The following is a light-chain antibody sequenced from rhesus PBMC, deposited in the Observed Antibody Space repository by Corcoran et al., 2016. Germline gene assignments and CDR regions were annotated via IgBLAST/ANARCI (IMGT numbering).Light chain of an antibody. CDR3: QQYSNWPT. J-gene: IGKJ4*01. V-gene: IGKV3-42*03. CDR1: QSVSSS. CDR2: GAS. Sequence: EIVMTQSPATLSLSPGARATLSCRASQSVSSSLAWYQQKPGQAPRLLNSGASSRATGIPARFSGSGSGTEVTLTISSLEPEDCAVYYCQQYSNWPTFGGGTKVEIK.